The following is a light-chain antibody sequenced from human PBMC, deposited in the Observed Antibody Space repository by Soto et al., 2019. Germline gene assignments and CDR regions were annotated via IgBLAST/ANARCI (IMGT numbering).Light chain of an antibody. CDR1: QSVSTN. CDR3: QQYNNWPPWT. CDR2: GAS. V-gene: IGKV3-15*01. Sequence: VMTQSPATLSVSPGERATLSCRASQSVSTNLAWYQQKPGQAPRLLIYGASTRATGIRARFSGSGSGTEFTLIISSLQSADFAVYYCQQYNNWPPWTFGQGTTV. J-gene: IGKJ1*01.